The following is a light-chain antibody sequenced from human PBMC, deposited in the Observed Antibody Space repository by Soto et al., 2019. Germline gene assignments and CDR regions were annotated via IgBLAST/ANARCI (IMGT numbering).Light chain of an antibody. V-gene: IGLV1-47*01. CDR1: SSNIGSNY. CDR3: AAWDVSLSGVV. CDR2: RDD. J-gene: IGLJ2*01. Sequence: QSVLTQPPSTSGTPGQRVTISCSGSSSNIGSNYVYWYQQLPEAAPKLLIYRDDQRLSGVPDRFAGSKSDTSASLAISGLRSEDEADYYCAAWDVSLSGVVFGGGTKLTVL.